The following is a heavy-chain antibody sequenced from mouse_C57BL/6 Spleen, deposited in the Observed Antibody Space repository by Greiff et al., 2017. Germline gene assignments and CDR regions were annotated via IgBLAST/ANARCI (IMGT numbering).Heavy chain of an antibody. CDR2: ISSGGSYT. D-gene: IGHD1-1*01. Sequence: EVMLVESGGDLVKPGGSLTLSCAASGFTFSSYGMSWVRQTPDKRLEWVATISSGGSYTYYPDSVKGRFTISRDNAKNTLYLQMSSLKSEDTAMXYCARRPVTTVVARYFDYWGQGTTLTVSS. CDR3: ARRPVTTVVARYFDY. J-gene: IGHJ2*01. V-gene: IGHV5-6*02. CDR1: GFTFSSYG.